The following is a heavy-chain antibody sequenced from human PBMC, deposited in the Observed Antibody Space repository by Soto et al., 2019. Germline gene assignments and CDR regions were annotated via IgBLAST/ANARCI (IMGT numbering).Heavy chain of an antibody. CDR1: GFTFSSYA. J-gene: IGHJ4*02. V-gene: IGHV3-30-3*01. Sequence: GGSLRLSCAASGFTFSSYAMHWVRQAPGKGLEWVAVISYDGSNKYYADSVKGRFTISRDNSKNTLYLQMNSLRAEDTAVYYCARDVQQLVLLALFDYWGQGTLVTVSS. D-gene: IGHD6-13*01. CDR2: ISYDGSNK. CDR3: ARDVQQLVLLALFDY.